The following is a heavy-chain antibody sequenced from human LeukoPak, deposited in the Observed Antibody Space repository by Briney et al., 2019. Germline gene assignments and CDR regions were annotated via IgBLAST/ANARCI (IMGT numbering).Heavy chain of an antibody. CDR1: GFTFSSYG. Sequence: QPGRSLRLSCISSGFTFSSYGMHWVRQAPGKGLEWVAVILYDGSNKYYADSVKGRFTISRDNAKNTLYVQMNSLRAEDTAVYYCAKGTNGGMDVWGQGTTVTVSS. J-gene: IGHJ6*02. CDR2: ILYDGSNK. D-gene: IGHD1-1*01. CDR3: AKGTNGGMDV. V-gene: IGHV3-30*18.